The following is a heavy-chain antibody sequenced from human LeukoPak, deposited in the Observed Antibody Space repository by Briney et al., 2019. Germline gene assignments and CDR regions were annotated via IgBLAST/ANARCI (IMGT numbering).Heavy chain of an antibody. J-gene: IGHJ3*02. CDR1: GFTFSDYS. V-gene: IGHV3-20*04. Sequence: PGGSLRLSCAASGFTFSDYSVSWVRQAPGKGLEWVSGINWNGGSTGYADSVKGRFTISRDNAKNSLYLQMNSLRAEDTAVYYCARDSGSYAFDIWGQGTMVTVSS. CDR3: ARDSGSYAFDI. CDR2: INWNGGST. D-gene: IGHD1-26*01.